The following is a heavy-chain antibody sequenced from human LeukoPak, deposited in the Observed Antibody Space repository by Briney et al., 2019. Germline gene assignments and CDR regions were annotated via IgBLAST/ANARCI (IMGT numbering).Heavy chain of an antibody. J-gene: IGHJ4*02. Sequence: GGSLRLSCAASGFTFSSYAMRWVRQAPGKGLEWVSGISGSGDSTYYADSVKGRFTISRDNYKNTLFLQMNSLRAEDTAVYYCATHDSTAYYYLYYWGQGTLVTVSS. CDR2: ISGSGDST. D-gene: IGHD3-22*01. CDR1: GFTFSSYA. V-gene: IGHV3-23*01. CDR3: ATHDSTAYYYLYY.